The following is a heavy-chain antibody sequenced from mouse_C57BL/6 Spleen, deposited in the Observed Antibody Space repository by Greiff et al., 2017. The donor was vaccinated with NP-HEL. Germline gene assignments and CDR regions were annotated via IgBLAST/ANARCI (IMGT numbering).Heavy chain of an antibody. CDR1: GYTFTNYW. D-gene: IGHD2-1*01. CDR2: IYPGGGYT. V-gene: IGHV1-63*01. CDR3: ARFYYGNYFDY. J-gene: IGHJ2*01. Sequence: QVQLKESGAELVRPGTSVKMSCKASGYTFTNYWIGWAKQRPGHGLEWIGDIYPGGGYTNYNEKFKGKATLTADKSSSTAYMQFSSLTSEDSAIYYCARFYYGNYFDYWGQGTTLTVSS.